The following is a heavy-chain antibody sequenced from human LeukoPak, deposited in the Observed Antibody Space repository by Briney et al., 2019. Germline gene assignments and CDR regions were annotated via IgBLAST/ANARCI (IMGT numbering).Heavy chain of an antibody. CDR2: ISSSSSYI. D-gene: IGHD1-26*01. Sequence: PGGSLRLSCAASGFTFSSYSMNWVRQAPGKGLEWVSSISSSSSYIYYADSVKGRFTISRDNAKNSLYLQMNSLRAEDTAVYYCAREKWELHAFDIWGQGTMVTVSS. V-gene: IGHV3-21*06. CDR3: AREKWELHAFDI. CDR1: GFTFSSYS. J-gene: IGHJ3*02.